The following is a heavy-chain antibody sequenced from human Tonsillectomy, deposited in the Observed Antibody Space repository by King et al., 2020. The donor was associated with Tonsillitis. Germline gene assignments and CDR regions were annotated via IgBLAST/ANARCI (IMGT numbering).Heavy chain of an antibody. V-gene: IGHV3-53*01. CDR2: IYSGGST. J-gene: IGHJ4*02. CDR1: GFTVSTNY. Sequence: VHLVESGGGLIQPGGSLRLSCAASGFTVSTNYMSWVRQAPGKGLEWVSLIYSGGSTYYADSVKGLFTISRDNSKNTLYLQMNSLRAEDTAVYYCARVLYYYDSSGYYHQAFDYWGQGTLVTVSS. D-gene: IGHD3-22*01. CDR3: ARVLYYYDSSGYYHQAFDY.